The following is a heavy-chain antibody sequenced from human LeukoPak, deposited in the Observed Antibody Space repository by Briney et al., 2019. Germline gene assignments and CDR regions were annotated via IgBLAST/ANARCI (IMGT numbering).Heavy chain of an antibody. V-gene: IGHV3-30*18. CDR2: ISYDGSNK. Sequence: GGSLRLSCAASGFTFSIYGMHWVRQAPGKGLEWVAVISYDGSNKYYADSVKGRFTISRDNSKNTLYLQMNSLRAEDTAVYYCAKSSGYLGYYGMDVWGQGTTVTVSS. CDR1: GFTFSIYG. D-gene: IGHD3-22*01. CDR3: AKSSGYLGYYGMDV. J-gene: IGHJ6*02.